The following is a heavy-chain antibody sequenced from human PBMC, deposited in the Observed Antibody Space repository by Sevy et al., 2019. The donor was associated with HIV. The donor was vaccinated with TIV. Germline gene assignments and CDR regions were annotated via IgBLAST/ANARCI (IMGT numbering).Heavy chain of an antibody. Sequence: GGFLRLSCAASGFSFSSYGMRWVRQAPGKGLEWMSYIQYDGSNKDYADSVKGRFTISRNNSKNTLYLQMNSLRVEDTAVFYCVKEGGGEGGDHWGQGTLVTVSS. V-gene: IGHV3-30*02. CDR2: IQYDGSNK. CDR1: GFSFSSYG. D-gene: IGHD2-21*01. CDR3: VKEGGGEGGDH. J-gene: IGHJ4*02.